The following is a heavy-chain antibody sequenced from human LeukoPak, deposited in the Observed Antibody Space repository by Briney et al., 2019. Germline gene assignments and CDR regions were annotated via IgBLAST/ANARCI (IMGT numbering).Heavy chain of an antibody. D-gene: IGHD3-10*01. J-gene: IGHJ6*03. Sequence: GGSLRLSCAASGFTFNNYGMHWDRQAPGKVLEWVAFIRYNGNNQYYADSVKGRFTISRDNSKNTLYLQMNSLKGDDTTVYYCAKDSAFYYIDVWGKGTTVIISS. CDR3: AKDSAFYYIDV. V-gene: IGHV3-30*02. CDR1: GFTFNNYG. CDR2: IRYNGNNQ.